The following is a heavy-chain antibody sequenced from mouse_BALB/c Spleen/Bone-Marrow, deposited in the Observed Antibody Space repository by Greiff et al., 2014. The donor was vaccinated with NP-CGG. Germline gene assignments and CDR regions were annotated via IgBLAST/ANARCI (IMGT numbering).Heavy chain of an antibody. CDR1: GYAFTNYL. Sequence: VQLQQSGAALVRPGTSVKVSCKGSGYAFTNYLIEWVKQRLGQGLEWIGVINSGSGGTKYNEKFKGKATLTADKSYSTAYMQLSSLTYDDSAVYFCARAITDAMDYWGQGTSVTVSS. D-gene: IGHD2-4*01. CDR2: INSGSGGT. CDR3: ARAITDAMDY. J-gene: IGHJ4*01. V-gene: IGHV1-54*01.